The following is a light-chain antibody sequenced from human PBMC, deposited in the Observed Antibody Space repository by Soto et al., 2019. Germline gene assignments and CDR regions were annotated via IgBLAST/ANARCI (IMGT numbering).Light chain of an antibody. CDR3: QQYYGTPYT. CDR1: QSVLYDSNNKNY. V-gene: IGKV4-1*01. Sequence: DIVMTQSPDSVAVSLGERATINCKSSQSVLYDSNNKNYLAWYQQKQGQPPKLLIYWASTRESGVPDRFSGSGSGTDFTLTISSLQSADVAIYYCQQYYGTPYTFGQGTKLEIK. J-gene: IGKJ2*01. CDR2: WAS.